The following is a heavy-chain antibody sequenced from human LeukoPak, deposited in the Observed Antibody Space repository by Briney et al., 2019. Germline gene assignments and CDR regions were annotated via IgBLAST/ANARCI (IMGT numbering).Heavy chain of an antibody. CDR2: INHSGST. CDR3: ARPHNGATGI. J-gene: IGHJ4*02. CDR1: GGSFSGYY. D-gene: IGHD1-26*01. Sequence: SETLSLTCAVYGGSFSGYYWSWIRQPPGKGLEWIGEINHSGSTNYNPSLKSRVTISVDTSKNQFSLKLSSVTAADTAVYYCARPHNGATGIWGQGTLVTVSS. V-gene: IGHV4-34*01.